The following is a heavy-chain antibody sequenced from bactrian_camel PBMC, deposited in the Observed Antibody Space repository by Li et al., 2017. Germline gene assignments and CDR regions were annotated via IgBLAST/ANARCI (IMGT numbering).Heavy chain of an antibody. D-gene: IGHD2*01. V-gene: IGHV3S40*01. J-gene: IGHJ4*01. Sequence: VQLVESGGGSVKAGGSLRLSCTASGFTFSSYAMSWVRQAPGKGLEWVSSIDSGSGTTLYADSVKGRFTISRDNAKNTVYLQMNSLKTEDTAVYYCSTGGRGSWYEVQWGQGTQVTVS. CDR2: IDSGSGTT. CDR3: STGGRGSWYEVQ. CDR1: GFTFSSYA.